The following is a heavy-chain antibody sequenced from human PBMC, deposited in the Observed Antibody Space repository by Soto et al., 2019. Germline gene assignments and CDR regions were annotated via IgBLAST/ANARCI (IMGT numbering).Heavy chain of an antibody. CDR3: ARSGRFSERARADWFDP. J-gene: IGHJ5*02. V-gene: IGHV3-33*01. D-gene: IGHD3-3*01. CDR2: IWYDGSNK. CDR1: GFTFSSYG. Sequence: QVQLVESGGGVVQPGRSLRLSCAASGFTFSSYGMHWVRQAPGKGLEWVAVIWYDGSNKYYADSVKGRFTISRDNSKNTLYLQMNSLRAEDTAVYYCARSGRFSERARADWFDPWGQGTLVTVSS.